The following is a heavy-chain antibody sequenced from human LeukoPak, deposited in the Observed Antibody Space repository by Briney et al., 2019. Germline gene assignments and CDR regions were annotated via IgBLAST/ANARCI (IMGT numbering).Heavy chain of an antibody. Sequence: GESLKISCKGSGYSFTSYWIGWVRQMPGKGLEWMGIIYPGDSDTRYSPSFQGQVTISADKSISTAYLQWGSLKASDTAMYYCALALSIAVAGGAFDIWGQGTMVTVSS. D-gene: IGHD6-19*01. J-gene: IGHJ3*02. V-gene: IGHV5-51*01. CDR2: IYPGDSDT. CDR3: ALALSIAVAGGAFDI. CDR1: GYSFTSYW.